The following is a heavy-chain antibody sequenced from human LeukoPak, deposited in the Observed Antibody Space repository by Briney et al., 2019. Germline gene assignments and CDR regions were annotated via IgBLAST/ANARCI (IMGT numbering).Heavy chain of an antibody. CDR3: AKEQEGDGYNPFDY. CDR2: ISWNSGSI. J-gene: IGHJ4*02. V-gene: IGHV3-9*01. D-gene: IGHD5-24*01. CDR1: GFTFDNYG. Sequence: PGGSLRLSCAASGFTFDNYGMHWVRQAPGKGLEWVSGISWNSGSIGYADSVKGRFTISRDNAKNSLYLQMNSLRAEDTALYYCAKEQEGDGYNPFDYWGQGTLVTVSS.